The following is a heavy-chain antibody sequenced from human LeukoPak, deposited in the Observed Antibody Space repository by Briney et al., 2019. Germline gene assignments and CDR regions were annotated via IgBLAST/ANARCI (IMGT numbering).Heavy chain of an antibody. CDR2: VGGSGVGT. Sequence: GGSLRLSCAASGFTFSNYAMSWVRQAPGKGLEWVSLVGGSGVGTYYADSVKGRFTISRDNSKNTLYLQMNSLRAEDTAVYYCAKVYSRDYGGNSFFDYWGQGTLVTVSS. CDR1: GFTFSNYA. V-gene: IGHV3-23*01. CDR3: AKVYSRDYGGNSFFDY. J-gene: IGHJ4*02. D-gene: IGHD4-23*01.